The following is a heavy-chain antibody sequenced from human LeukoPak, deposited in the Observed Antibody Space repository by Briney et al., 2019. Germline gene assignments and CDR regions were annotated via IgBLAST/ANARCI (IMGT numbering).Heavy chain of an antibody. V-gene: IGHV3-9*01. D-gene: IGHD1-26*01. J-gene: IGHJ4*02. CDR2: ISWNSGSI. Sequence: GGSLRLSCAASGFTFDDYAMHWVRHAPGKGLEWVSGISWNSGSIVYADSVKGRFTISRDNAKNSLYLQMNSLRAEDTALYYCAKDLGATPGYYFDYWGQGTLVTVSS. CDR1: GFTFDDYA. CDR3: AKDLGATPGYYFDY.